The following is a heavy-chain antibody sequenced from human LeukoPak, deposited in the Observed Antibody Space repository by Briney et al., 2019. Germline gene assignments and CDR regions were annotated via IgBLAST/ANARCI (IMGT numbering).Heavy chain of an antibody. V-gene: IGHV4-59*12. J-gene: IGHJ6*03. D-gene: IGHD3-16*01. CDR2: TYYTGST. CDR1: GGSISTYY. Sequence: SETLSLTCTVPGGSISTYYWSWIRQPPGKELECIGYTYYTGSTSYNPSLKSRVTISVDTSKNQFSLKLSSVTAADTAVYYCAKVMTPDYYYYYYMDVWGKGTTVTVSS. CDR3: AKVMTPDYYYYYYMDV.